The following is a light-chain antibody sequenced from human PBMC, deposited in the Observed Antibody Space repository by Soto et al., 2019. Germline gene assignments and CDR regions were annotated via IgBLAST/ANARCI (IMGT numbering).Light chain of an antibody. Sequence: EIVMTQSPATLSVSPGERATLSCRASQSVSSNLAWYQQKPGQAPRLLIYGASTKATGSPARFSGSGSGTEVTVTISSLQSEDFAVYYCQQYNNWPPNTFGQGTKVEIK. CDR2: GAS. CDR3: QQYNNWPPNT. V-gene: IGKV3-15*01. J-gene: IGKJ1*01. CDR1: QSVSSN.